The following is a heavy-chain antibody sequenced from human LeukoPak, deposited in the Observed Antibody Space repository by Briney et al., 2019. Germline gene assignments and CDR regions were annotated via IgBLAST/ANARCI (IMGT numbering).Heavy chain of an antibody. D-gene: IGHD6-13*01. J-gene: IGHJ5*02. CDR3: ARQGVAAGQSWFDP. V-gene: IGHV4-39*01. CDR1: GGSISSSNYY. Sequence: PSETLSLTCTVSGGSISSSNYYWGWIRQPPGKGLEWIGSIYYSGSTYYNPSLKSRVTISVDTSKNQFSLKLSSVSAADTAVYYCARQGVAAGQSWFDPWGQGTLVTVSS. CDR2: IYYSGST.